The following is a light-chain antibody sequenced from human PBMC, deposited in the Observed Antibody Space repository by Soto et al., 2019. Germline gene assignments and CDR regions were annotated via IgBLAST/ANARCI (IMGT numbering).Light chain of an antibody. Sequence: SYELTQPPSVSVAPGKTARITCGGNNIGIKSVHWYQQKPGQAPVLVIYYDSDRPSGIPERFSGSNSGHTATLTISRVEAAAEADYYRQLWDSSSPHPVFGGGTKLTVL. J-gene: IGLJ2*01. CDR3: QLWDSSSPHPV. V-gene: IGLV3-21*04. CDR2: YDS. CDR1: NIGIKS.